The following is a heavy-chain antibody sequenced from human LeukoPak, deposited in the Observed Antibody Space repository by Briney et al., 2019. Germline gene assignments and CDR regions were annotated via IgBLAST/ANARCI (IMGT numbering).Heavy chain of an antibody. V-gene: IGHV4-61*02. Sequence: PSQTLSLTCTVSGGSISSGSYYWSWIRQPAGKGLEWIGRIYTSGSTNYNPSLKSRVTISVDTSKNQFSLKLSSVTAADTAVYYCARGPGIFGVVPDCFDYWGQGTLVTVSS. J-gene: IGHJ4*02. CDR1: GGSISSGSYY. D-gene: IGHD3-3*02. CDR2: IYTSGST. CDR3: ARGPGIFGVVPDCFDY.